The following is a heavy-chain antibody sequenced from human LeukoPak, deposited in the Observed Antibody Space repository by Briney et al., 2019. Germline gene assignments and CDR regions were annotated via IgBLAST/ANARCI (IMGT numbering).Heavy chain of an antibody. Sequence: GGSLRLSCAASGFTFTNHAMHWVRQGTGKGLEWVSAIGTAGDTFYPGSVKGRFTIFRENAKKSLYLQMNSLRAEDTAVYYCVRQKESHGNFDYWGQGTLVTVSS. V-gene: IGHV3-13*01. D-gene: IGHD1-26*01. CDR2: IGTAGDT. CDR1: GFTFTNHA. J-gene: IGHJ4*02. CDR3: VRQKESHGNFDY.